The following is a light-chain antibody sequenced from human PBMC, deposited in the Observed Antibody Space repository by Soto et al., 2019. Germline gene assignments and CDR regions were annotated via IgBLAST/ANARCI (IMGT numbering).Light chain of an antibody. J-gene: IGLJ3*02. Sequence: QSVLTQPPSASGSPGQSVTIPCTGTSSDVGGYNYVSWYQQYPGKAPKLMIYEVTKRPSGVPDRFSGSKSGNTASLTVSGLQAEDEADYYCSSYVGSNNWVFGGGTKLTVL. CDR2: EVT. CDR1: SSDVGGYNY. V-gene: IGLV2-8*01. CDR3: SSYVGSNNWV.